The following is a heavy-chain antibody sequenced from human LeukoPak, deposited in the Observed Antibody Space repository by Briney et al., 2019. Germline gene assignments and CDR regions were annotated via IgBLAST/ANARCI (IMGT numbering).Heavy chain of an antibody. CDR1: GFTFSSYW. V-gene: IGHV3-7*01. CDR2: IKQDGSEK. CDR3: ARPRLRYSSTPSDY. D-gene: IGHD5-18*01. J-gene: IGHJ4*02. Sequence: PGGSLRLSCAASGFTFSSYWMSWVRQAPGRGLEWVANIKQDGSEKYYVDPVKGRFTISRDNAKNSLYLQMNSLRAEDTAVYYCARPRLRYSSTPSDYWGQGTLVTVSS.